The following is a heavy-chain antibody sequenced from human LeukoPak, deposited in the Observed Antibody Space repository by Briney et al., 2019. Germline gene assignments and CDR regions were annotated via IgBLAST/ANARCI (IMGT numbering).Heavy chain of an antibody. CDR3: ARGLMMAVAGRGEFHY. Sequence: SETLSLTCIVSGGSISSYYWSWIRQPPGKGLEWIGYIYYSGSTNYNPSLKSRVTISVDTSKNQFSLKLSSVTAADTAVYYCARGLMMAVAGRGEFHYWGQGTLVAVSS. D-gene: IGHD6-13*01. V-gene: IGHV4-59*01. CDR2: IYYSGST. CDR1: GGSISSYY. J-gene: IGHJ4*02.